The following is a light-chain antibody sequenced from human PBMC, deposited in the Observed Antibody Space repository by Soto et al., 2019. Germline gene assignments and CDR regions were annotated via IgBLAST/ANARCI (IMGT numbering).Light chain of an antibody. CDR3: QQYDSTPWT. J-gene: IGKJ1*01. Sequence: EIVLTQSPGTLSLSPGERATLSCRASQSVNRNFLAWFQHKPGQAPRLLIYGASSRATGIPDRFSGSGSGTDFTLTISRLEPEDSAVYFCQQYDSTPWTFGQGTKVEIK. CDR2: GAS. CDR1: QSVNRNF. V-gene: IGKV3-20*01.